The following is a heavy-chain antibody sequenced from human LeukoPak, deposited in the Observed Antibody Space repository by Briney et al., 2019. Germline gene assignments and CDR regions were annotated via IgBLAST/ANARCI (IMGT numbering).Heavy chain of an antibody. J-gene: IGHJ5*02. CDR1: GGSISSYY. CDR2: IYYSGST. CDR3: ARPDYYDSSGYST. Sequence: SETLSLTCTVSGGSISSYYWSWIRQPPGKGLEWIGYIYYSGSTNYNPSLKSRVTISVDTSKNHFSLKLSSVTAADTAVYYCARPDYYDSSGYSTWGQGTLVTVSS. V-gene: IGHV4-59*08. D-gene: IGHD3-22*01.